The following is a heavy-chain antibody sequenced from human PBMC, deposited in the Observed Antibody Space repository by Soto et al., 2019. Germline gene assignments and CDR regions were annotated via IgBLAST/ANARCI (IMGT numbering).Heavy chain of an antibody. V-gene: IGHV4-59*01. Sequence: GTLSLTGSVSGASISNYYWSWVRHPPGKGLEWMGYIHSTGSTIYNPSLRTRVTMLVHTSKGQFSLKLNSVTAADTAEYYCARKVQVPVTIKRSYFDYWGHGALVTASS. CDR1: GASISNYY. D-gene: IGHD3-3*01. CDR3: ARKVQVPVTIKRSYFDY. CDR2: IHSTGST. J-gene: IGHJ1*01.